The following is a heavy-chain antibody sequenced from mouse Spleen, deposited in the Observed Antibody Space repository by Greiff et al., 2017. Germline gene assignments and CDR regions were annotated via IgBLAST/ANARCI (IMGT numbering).Heavy chain of an antibody. CDR3: ERGGGVGVFDY. V-gene: IGHV1-80*01. D-gene: IGHD1-1*02. CDR1: GYAFSSYW. J-gene: IGHJ2*01. Sequence: QVQLKQSGAELVKPGASVKISCKASGYAFSSYWMNWVKQRPGKGLEWIGQIYPGDGDTNYNGKFKGKATLTADKSSSTAYMQLSSLTSEDSAVYVCERGGGVGVFDYWGQGTTLTVSS. CDR2: IYPGDGDT.